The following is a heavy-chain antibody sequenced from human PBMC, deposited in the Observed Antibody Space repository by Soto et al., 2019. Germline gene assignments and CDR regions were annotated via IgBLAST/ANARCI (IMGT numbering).Heavy chain of an antibody. J-gene: IGHJ4*02. CDR3: ARKTGDYGPFDY. Sequence: TLSLTCTVSGGSISSSSYYWGWIRQPPGKGLEWIGYIYYSGSTYYNPSLKSRVTISVDTSKNQFSLKLSSVTAADTAVYYCARKTGDYGPFDYWGRGTLVTVSS. D-gene: IGHD4-17*01. CDR2: IYYSGST. CDR1: GGSISSSSYY. V-gene: IGHV4-30-4*08.